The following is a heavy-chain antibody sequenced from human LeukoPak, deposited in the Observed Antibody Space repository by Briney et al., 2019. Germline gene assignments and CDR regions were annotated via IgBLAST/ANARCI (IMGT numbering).Heavy chain of an antibody. V-gene: IGHV1-2*02. D-gene: IGHD3-3*01. CDR2: INPNSGGT. J-gene: IGHJ4*02. Sequence: ASVKVSCKASGYTFTGYYMHWVRQAPGQGLEWMGWINPNSGGTNYAQKFQGRVTMTRDTSISTAYMELSRLRSDDTAVYYCARDEGSDFWSGYYPNYFDYWGQGTLVTVSS. CDR3: ARDEGSDFWSGYYPNYFDY. CDR1: GYTFTGYY.